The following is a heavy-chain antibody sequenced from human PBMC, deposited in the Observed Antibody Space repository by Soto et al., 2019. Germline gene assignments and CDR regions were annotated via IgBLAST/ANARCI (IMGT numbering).Heavy chain of an antibody. CDR2: FNPILSFS. Sequence: QVQLVQSGAEVKKPGSSVKVSCKASGDTFNFYTINWVRQAPGLGLEWMGRFNPILSFSNSALKFQGRVTLTADKSTSTAYMVLISLRSEDTAIYYCATSFCSGSRAFDYWGQGALVTVSS. CDR1: GDTFNFYT. J-gene: IGHJ4*02. D-gene: IGHD3-10*02. V-gene: IGHV1-69*02. CDR3: ATSFCSGSRAFDY.